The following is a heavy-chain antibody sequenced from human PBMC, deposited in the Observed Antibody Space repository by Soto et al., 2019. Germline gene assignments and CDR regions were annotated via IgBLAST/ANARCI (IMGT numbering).Heavy chain of an antibody. D-gene: IGHD5-18*01. Sequence: QVQLVQSGAEVKKPESSVKVSCKAPGGSFSTYAIIWVRQAPGQGLEWMGGIIPMFGTANYAQRFQDRVTITADETTNTTYMELSSLRSEETAVYFCASGIQLWLRRINNGYSGWGQGTLVTVSS. V-gene: IGHV1-69*12. CDR3: ASGIQLWLRRINNGYSG. J-gene: IGHJ4*02. CDR1: GGSFSTYA. CDR2: IIPMFGTA.